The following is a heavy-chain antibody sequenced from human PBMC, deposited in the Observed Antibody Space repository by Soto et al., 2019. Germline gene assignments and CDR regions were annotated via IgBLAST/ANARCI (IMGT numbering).Heavy chain of an antibody. CDR3: ARVSVPLNAFDI. J-gene: IGHJ3*02. D-gene: IGHD2-2*01. V-gene: IGHV1-69*13. CDR2: IIPIFGTA. CDR1: GGTFSSYA. Sequence: SVKVSFKASGGTFSSYAISWLRQAPGQGLEWMGGIIPIFGTANYAQKFQGRVTITADESTSTAYMELSSLRSEDTAVYYCARVSVPLNAFDIWGQGTMVTVSS.